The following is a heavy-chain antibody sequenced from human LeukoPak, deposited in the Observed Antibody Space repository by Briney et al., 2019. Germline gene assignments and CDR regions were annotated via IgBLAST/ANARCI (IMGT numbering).Heavy chain of an antibody. Sequence: PSETLSLICTASGAPISRFYWNWVRQPPGKGLEWIGNIYNGVPTFFNPSLESRVTLSVDTSKTQFSLQLASVTAADTAVYYCVQTTGWPGFDYWGQGILVTVSS. CDR1: GAPISRFY. J-gene: IGHJ4*02. CDR2: IYNGVPT. D-gene: IGHD6-19*01. CDR3: VQTTGWPGFDY. V-gene: IGHV4-4*09.